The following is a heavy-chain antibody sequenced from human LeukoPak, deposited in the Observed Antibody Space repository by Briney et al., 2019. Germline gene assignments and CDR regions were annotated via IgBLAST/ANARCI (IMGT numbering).Heavy chain of an antibody. CDR3: AREMLGILNY. Sequence: GASVTVSCKASVATFSSYAISWVRQAPGQALEWMGGIIPIFGTANYAQKFQGRVTITAEKSTSTAYMELSSLRSEDTAVYYCAREMLGILNYWGQGTLVTVSS. V-gene: IGHV1-69*06. CDR1: VATFSSYA. CDR2: IIPIFGTA. D-gene: IGHD7-27*01. J-gene: IGHJ4*02.